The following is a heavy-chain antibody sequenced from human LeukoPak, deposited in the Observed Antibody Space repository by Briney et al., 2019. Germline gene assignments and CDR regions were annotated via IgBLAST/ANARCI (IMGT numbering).Heavy chain of an antibody. Sequence: SETLSLTCGVSGYSISSGYWAWIRQPPGKGLEWIASIHHGGTTYSNPSLQSRVTLSVDTSRNQFSLKLSAVTAADTAVYYCARDPAMTFNWFDPWGQGTLVIVSS. CDR3: ARDPAMTFNWFDP. V-gene: IGHV4-38-2*02. CDR1: GYSISSGY. CDR2: IHHGGTT. J-gene: IGHJ5*02. D-gene: IGHD2-21*02.